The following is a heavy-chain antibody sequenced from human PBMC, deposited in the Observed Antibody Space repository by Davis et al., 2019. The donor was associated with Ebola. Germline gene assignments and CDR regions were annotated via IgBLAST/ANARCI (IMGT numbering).Heavy chain of an antibody. CDR1: GGTFSSYA. D-gene: IGHD3-10*01. CDR3: ARDMGMVQEANWFDP. Sequence: AASVKVSCKASGGTFSSYAISWVRQAPGQGLEWMGIINPSGGSTSYAQKFQGRVTMTRDTSTSTAYMELRSLRSDDTAVYYCARDMGMVQEANWFDPWGQGTLVTVSS. V-gene: IGHV1-46*01. J-gene: IGHJ5*02. CDR2: INPSGGST.